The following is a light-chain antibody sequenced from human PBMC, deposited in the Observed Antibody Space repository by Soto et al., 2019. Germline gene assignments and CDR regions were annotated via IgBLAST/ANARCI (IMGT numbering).Light chain of an antibody. V-gene: IGLV2-11*01. CDR1: SSDIGGYHY. J-gene: IGLJ1*01. CDR2: DVG. CDR3: CSYAVTNTFV. Sequence: QSALTQPRSVSGSPGQSVTISCTGTSSDIGGYHYVSWYQQCPGKAPQLIIFDVGKRPSGVPDRFSASKSGNTAYLTISGLQADDEADYFCCSYAVTNTFVFGTGTKVTV.